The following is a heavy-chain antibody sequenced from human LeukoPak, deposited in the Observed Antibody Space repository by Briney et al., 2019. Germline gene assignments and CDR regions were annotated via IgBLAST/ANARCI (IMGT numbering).Heavy chain of an antibody. V-gene: IGHV3-30*02. CDR1: GFTFSNYG. J-gene: IGHJ4*02. Sequence: PGGSLRLSCAASGFTFSNYGMHWVRQAPGKGLEWVAFIRYDGSNKYYADSVKGRFTISRDNSKNTLYLQMNSLRAEDTAVYYCAKDMVWDSYGLFAFEYWGQGTLVTVSS. CDR2: IRYDGSNK. D-gene: IGHD5-18*01. CDR3: AKDMVWDSYGLFAFEY.